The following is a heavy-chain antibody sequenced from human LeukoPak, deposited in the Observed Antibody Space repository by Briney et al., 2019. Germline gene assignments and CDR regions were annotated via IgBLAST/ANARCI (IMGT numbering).Heavy chain of an antibody. CDR1: GYSISSGYY. CDR2: IYHNGHT. D-gene: IGHD1-26*01. J-gene: IGHJ3*02. V-gene: IGHV4-38-2*02. Sequence: PSETLSLTCSVSGYSISSGYYWVWIRPPPGKGVEWIGSIYHNGHTYNNPSLKSRVTISVDKSKNQFSLKLSSVTAADTAVYYCERDKREPRYAFDIWGEGTMVTVSS. CDR3: ERDKREPRYAFDI.